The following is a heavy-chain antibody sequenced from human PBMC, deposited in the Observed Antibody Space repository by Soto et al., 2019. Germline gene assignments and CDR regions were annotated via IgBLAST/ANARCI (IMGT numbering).Heavy chain of an antibody. V-gene: IGHV4-34*01. CDR1: GGSFSGYY. Sequence: SETLSLTCAVYGGSFSGYYWSWIRQPPGKGLEWIGEINHSGSTNYNPSLKSRVTISVDTSKNQFSLKLSSVTAADTAVYYCARGGDDILTDYFDYWGQGTLVTVSS. D-gene: IGHD3-9*01. CDR2: INHSGST. CDR3: ARGGDDILTDYFDY. J-gene: IGHJ4*02.